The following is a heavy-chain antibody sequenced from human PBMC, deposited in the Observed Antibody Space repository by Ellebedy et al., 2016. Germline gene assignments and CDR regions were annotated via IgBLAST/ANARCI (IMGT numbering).Heavy chain of an antibody. CDR3: ARGFTIVVVVAAIDY. D-gene: IGHD2-15*01. V-gene: IGHV3-30-3*01. Sequence: GGSLRLSCAASGFTFSSYAMHWVRQAPGKGLEWVAVISYDGSNKYYTDSVKGRFTISRDNSKNTLYLQMNSLRAEDTAVYYCARGFTIVVVVAAIDYWGQGTLVTVSS. CDR1: GFTFSSYA. J-gene: IGHJ4*02. CDR2: ISYDGSNK.